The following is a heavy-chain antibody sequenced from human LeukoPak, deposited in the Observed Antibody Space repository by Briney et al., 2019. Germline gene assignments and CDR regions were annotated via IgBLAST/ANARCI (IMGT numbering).Heavy chain of an antibody. Sequence: ASVKVSCKASVYTFTGYYMHWVRQGPGQGREWMGWVNPNSGGTNYAQKFQGRVTMTRDTSISTAYMELSRLRSDDTAVYYCARANVDYGDYGDAFDIWGQGTMVTVSS. D-gene: IGHD4-17*01. J-gene: IGHJ3*02. CDR2: VNPNSGGT. CDR1: VYTFTGYY. V-gene: IGHV1-2*02. CDR3: ARANVDYGDYGDAFDI.